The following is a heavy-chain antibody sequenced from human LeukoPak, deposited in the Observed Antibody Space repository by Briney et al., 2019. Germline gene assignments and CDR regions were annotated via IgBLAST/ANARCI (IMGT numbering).Heavy chain of an antibody. V-gene: IGHV3-30*02. J-gene: IGHJ4*02. D-gene: IGHD3-9*01. CDR3: ARESRGYNILTGYYTQLDY. CDR2: IQYDGSYK. CDR1: EFTFSSYG. Sequence: PGGSLRLSCAASEFTFSSYGMHWVRQAPGKGLEWVAFIQYDGSYKDYGDSVKGRFTISRDNAKNSLYLQMNSLRAEDTAVYYCARESRGYNILTGYYTQLDYWGQGTRVTVSS.